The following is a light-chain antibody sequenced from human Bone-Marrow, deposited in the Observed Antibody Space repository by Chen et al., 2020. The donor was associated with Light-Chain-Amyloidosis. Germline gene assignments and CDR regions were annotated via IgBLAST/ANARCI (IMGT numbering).Light chain of an antibody. CDR3: QQYYSYPYT. Sequence: DIQMTQSPSTLSASVGDSVTITCRAGQNINRWMAWYQQKPGKPPNLLIDDASTLEGGVPSRFSGSDSGTEFTLTISGLQPDDFASYYCQQYYSYPYTVGPGTKLAIK. J-gene: IGKJ2*01. CDR2: DAS. V-gene: IGKV1-5*01. CDR1: QNINRW.